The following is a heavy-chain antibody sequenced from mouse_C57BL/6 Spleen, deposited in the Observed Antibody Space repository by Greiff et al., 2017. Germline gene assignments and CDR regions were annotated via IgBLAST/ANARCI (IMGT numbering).Heavy chain of an antibody. J-gene: IGHJ3*01. CDR2: IYPGDGDT. CDR3: ALYDYGGTWFAY. V-gene: IGHV1-82*01. Sequence: QVQLKQSGPELVKPGASVKISCKASGYAFSSSWMNWVKQRPGKGLEWIGRIYPGDGDTNYNGKFKGKATLTADKSSSTAYMQLSSLTSEDSAVYFCALYDYGGTWFAYWGQGTLVTVSA. CDR1: GYAFSSSW. D-gene: IGHD2-4*01.